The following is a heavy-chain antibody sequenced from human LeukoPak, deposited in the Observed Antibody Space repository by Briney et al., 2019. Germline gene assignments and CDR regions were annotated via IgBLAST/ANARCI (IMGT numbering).Heavy chain of an antibody. CDR3: ARQSSIVVVPAAIRGYGAFDI. CDR2: IYYSGST. CDR1: GGSISSGSYY. J-gene: IGHJ3*02. V-gene: IGHV4-39*01. D-gene: IGHD2-2*01. Sequence: SETLSLTCTVSGGSISSGSYYWSWIRQHPGKGLEWIGYIYYSGSTYYNPSLKSRVTISVDTSKNQFPLKLSSVTAADTAVYYCARQSSIVVVPAAIRGYGAFDIWGQGTMVTVSS.